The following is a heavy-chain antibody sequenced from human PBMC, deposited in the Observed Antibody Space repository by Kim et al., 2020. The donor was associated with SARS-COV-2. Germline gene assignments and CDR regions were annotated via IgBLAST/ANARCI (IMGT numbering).Heavy chain of an antibody. D-gene: IGHD6-13*01. V-gene: IGHV3-23*01. CDR3: AWVGSSSWKTGYYFDY. CDR1: GFTFSSYG. CDR2: MSGSGTGT. J-gene: IGHJ4*02. Sequence: GGSLRLSCAASGFTFSSYGMTWVRQAPGKGLEWVSFMSGSGTGTYYADSVRGRFTISRDDSKNTIFLQMNSLRAEDTALYYCAWVGSSSWKTGYYFDYWGRGTLVTVSS.